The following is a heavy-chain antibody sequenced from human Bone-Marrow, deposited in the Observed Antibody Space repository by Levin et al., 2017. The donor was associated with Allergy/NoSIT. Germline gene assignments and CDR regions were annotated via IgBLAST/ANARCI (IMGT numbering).Heavy chain of an antibody. CDR3: ARDWNNFDGSAYHWEAVDV. D-gene: IGHD3-22*01. V-gene: IGHV4-59*01. CDR1: GGSIGSYY. CDR2: VIYSGTT. Sequence: SQTLSLTCTVSGGSIGSYYWNWIRQPPGKGLEWIGHVIYSGTTKYNPSLKSRVFISVDTSKNQFSLELTSVTAADTAMYYCARDWNNFDGSAYHWEAVDVWGHGTLVTVSS. J-gene: IGHJ3*01.